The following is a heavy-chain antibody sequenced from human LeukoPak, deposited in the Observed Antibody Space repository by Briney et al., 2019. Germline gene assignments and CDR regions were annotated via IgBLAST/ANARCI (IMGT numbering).Heavy chain of an antibody. V-gene: IGHV3-21*01. Sequence: GGSLRLSCAASGFTFSSYSMNWVRQAPGKGLEWVSSISSSSSYIYYADSVKGRFTISRDNAKNSLYLQVNSLRAEDTAVYYCARTFGYGGNSGFPKYGMDVWGQGTTVTVSS. J-gene: IGHJ6*02. CDR2: ISSSSSYI. CDR3: ARTFGYGGNSGFPKYGMDV. CDR1: GFTFSSYS. D-gene: IGHD4-23*01.